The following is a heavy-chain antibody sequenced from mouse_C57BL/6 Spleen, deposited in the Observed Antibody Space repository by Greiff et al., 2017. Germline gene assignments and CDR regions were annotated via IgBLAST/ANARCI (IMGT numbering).Heavy chain of an antibody. J-gene: IGHJ2*01. Sequence: VQLQQSGTVLARPGASVKMSCKTSGYTFTSYWMHWVKQRPGQCLEWIGAIYPGNSDTSYNQKFKGKAKLTAVTSASTAYMELSSLTNEDSAVYYCKYYYGSSSYYFDYWGQGTTLTVSS. CDR2: IYPGNSDT. D-gene: IGHD1-1*01. V-gene: IGHV1-5*01. CDR3: KYYYGSSSYYFDY. CDR1: GYTFTSYW.